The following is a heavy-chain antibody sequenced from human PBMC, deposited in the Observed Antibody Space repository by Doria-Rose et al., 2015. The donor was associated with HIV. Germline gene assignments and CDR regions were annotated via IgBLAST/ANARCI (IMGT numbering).Heavy chain of an antibody. V-gene: IGHV3-33*03. CDR3: VKDHVTPYDSSGAASHPVSDDDY. J-gene: IGHJ4*02. D-gene: IGHD3-22*01. Sequence: QVQLQESGGGVVQPGRSLRLSCAASGFIFSSYGVHWVRPAPGKGLEWGAVIWYDGSNTHYTDSVRGRFTMSRDNSKNTLYLEMNSLRVEDTAVYYCVKDHVTPYDSSGAASHPVSDDDYWGQGTLVTVSS. CDR2: IWYDGSNT. CDR1: GFIFSSYG.